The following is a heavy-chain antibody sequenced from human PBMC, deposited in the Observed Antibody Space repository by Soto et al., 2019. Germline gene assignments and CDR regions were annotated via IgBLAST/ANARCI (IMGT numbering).Heavy chain of an antibody. J-gene: IGHJ6*02. CDR2: ISAYNGNT. CDR3: ARTSGVVPAATHFYYYYGMDV. D-gene: IGHD2-2*01. Sequence: QVQLVQSGAEVKKPGASVKVSCKASGYTFTSYGISWVRQAPGQGLEWMGWISAYNGNTNYAQKLQGRVTMTTDTSTSTAYMELRSLRSDDTAVYYCARTSGVVPAATHFYYYYGMDVWGQGTTATVSS. V-gene: IGHV1-18*01. CDR1: GYTFTSYG.